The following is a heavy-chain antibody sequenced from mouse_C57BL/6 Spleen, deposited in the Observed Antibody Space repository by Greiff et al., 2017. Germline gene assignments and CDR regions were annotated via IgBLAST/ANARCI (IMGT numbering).Heavy chain of an antibody. Sequence: EVNLVESGEGLVKPGGSLKLSCAASGFTFSSYAMSWVRQTPEKRLEWVAYISSGGDYIYYADTVKGRFTISRDNARNTLYLQMSSLKSEDTAMYYCTREGYEGFAYWGQGTLVTVSA. J-gene: IGHJ3*01. CDR3: TREGYEGFAY. CDR2: ISSGGDYI. D-gene: IGHD2-10*02. CDR1: GFTFSSYA. V-gene: IGHV5-9-1*02.